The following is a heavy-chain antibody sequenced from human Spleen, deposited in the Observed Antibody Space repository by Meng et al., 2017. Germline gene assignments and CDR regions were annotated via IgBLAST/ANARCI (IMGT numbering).Heavy chain of an antibody. CDR3: ARDIPATASALDV. D-gene: IGHD2-2*01. Sequence: GESLKISCAASGFTFSSYAMSWVRQAPGKGLEWVSGISGSGGSTYYADSVKGRFTISRDNSKNRLYLQMNSLRVEDTAVYYCARDIPATASALDVWGQGTMVTVSS. CDR2: ISGSGGST. CDR1: GFTFSSYA. J-gene: IGHJ3*01. V-gene: IGHV3-23*01.